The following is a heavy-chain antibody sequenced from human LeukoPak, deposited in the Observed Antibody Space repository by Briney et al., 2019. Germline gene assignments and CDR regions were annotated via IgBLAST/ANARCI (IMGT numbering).Heavy chain of an antibody. CDR2: ISYDGSNK. J-gene: IGHJ6*03. V-gene: IGHV3-30*04. D-gene: IGHD3-10*01. CDR3: ARVVAAGVLYYYYYMDV. CDR1: GFTFSSYA. Sequence: PGGSLRLSCAASGFTFSSYAMHWVRQAPGKGLEWVAVISYDGSNKYYADSVKGRFTISRDNSKNTLYLQMNSLRAEDTAVYYCARVVAAGVLYYYYYMDVWGKGTTVTVSS.